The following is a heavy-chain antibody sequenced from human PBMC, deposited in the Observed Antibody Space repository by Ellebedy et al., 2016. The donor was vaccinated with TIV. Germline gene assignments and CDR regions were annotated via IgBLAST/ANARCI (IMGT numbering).Heavy chain of an antibody. D-gene: IGHD2-21*01. V-gene: IGHV1-69*13. Sequence: SVKVSCXASGGSFSSHTVNWIRQAPGQGLEWIGGIIPIFNTQNYAQPFQGRVTITADESTSTAHMELSSLKSEDTAVYFCAKALSYMVVGGAFDIWGQGTKVTVSS. CDR2: IIPIFNTQ. J-gene: IGHJ3*02. CDR1: GGSFSSHT. CDR3: AKALSYMVVGGAFDI.